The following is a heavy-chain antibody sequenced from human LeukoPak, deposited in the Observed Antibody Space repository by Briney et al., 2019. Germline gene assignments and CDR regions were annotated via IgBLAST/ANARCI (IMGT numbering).Heavy chain of an antibody. CDR3: ARKQVGYYGSGSYYNRGNWFDP. CDR2: INHSGST. V-gene: IGHV4-34*01. J-gene: IGHJ5*02. Sequence: SETLSLTCAVYGGSFSGYYWSWIRQPPGKGLEWIGEINHSGSTNYNPSLKSRVTISVDTSKNQFSLKLSSVTAADTAVYYCARKQVGYYGSGSYYNRGNWFDPWGQGTLVTVSS. D-gene: IGHD3-10*01. CDR1: GGSFSGYY.